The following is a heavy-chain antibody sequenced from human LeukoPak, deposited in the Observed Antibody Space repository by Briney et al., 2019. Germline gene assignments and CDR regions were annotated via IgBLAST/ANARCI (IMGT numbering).Heavy chain of an antibody. CDR3: ARGHLLTTVTVY. CDR2: INPNSGGT. CDR1: GYTFTGYY. D-gene: IGHD4-17*01. J-gene: IGHJ4*02. Sequence: ASVKVSCKASGYTFTGYYMHWVRQAPGQGLEWMGWINPNSGGTNYAQKLQGRVTMTRDTSISTAYMELSRLRSDDTAVYYCARGHLLTTVTVYWGQGTLVTVSS. V-gene: IGHV1-2*02.